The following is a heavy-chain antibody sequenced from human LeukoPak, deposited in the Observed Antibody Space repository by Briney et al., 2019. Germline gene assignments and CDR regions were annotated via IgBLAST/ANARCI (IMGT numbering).Heavy chain of an antibody. CDR1: GDSISSYF. CDR3: ARETAELGRSFDY. J-gene: IGHJ4*02. Sequence: SETLSLTCTVSGDSISSYFWTWIRQPAGKGLEWIGRIYTSGTTNYNPSLTSRVTMSVDTFKNQFSLKLSSVTAADTAVYYCARETAELGRSFDYWGQGALVTVSS. D-gene: IGHD6-6*01. V-gene: IGHV4-4*07. CDR2: IYTSGTT.